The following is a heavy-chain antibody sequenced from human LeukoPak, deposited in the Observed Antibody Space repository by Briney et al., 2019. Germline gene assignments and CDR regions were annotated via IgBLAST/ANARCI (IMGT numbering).Heavy chain of an antibody. CDR2: ISSSSTI. V-gene: IGHV3-48*01. CDR3: ARDSLHYYYGMDV. J-gene: IGHJ6*02. CDR1: GFTFSSYS. Sequence: PGGSLRLSCAASGFTFSSYSMNWVRQAPGKGLEWVSYISSSSTIYYADSVKGRFTISRDNAKNSLYLQMNSLRAEDTAVYYCARDSLHYYYGMDVWGQGTTVTVSS.